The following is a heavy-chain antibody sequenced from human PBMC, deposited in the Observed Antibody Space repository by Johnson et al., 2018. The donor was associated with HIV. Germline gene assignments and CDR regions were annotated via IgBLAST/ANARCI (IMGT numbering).Heavy chain of an antibody. D-gene: IGHD1-7*01. Sequence: QVQLVESGGGLVQPGGSLRLSCAASGFTFSSYWMHWVRQAPGQGLEWVAVMSSDGSTEYYADSVKDRFTISRDNSENTLYLQMNSLRIEDPAVYYCARPCTWNFYDAFDIWGQGTMVTVSS. CDR1: GFTFSSYW. CDR2: MSSDGSTE. J-gene: IGHJ3*02. CDR3: ARPCTWNFYDAFDI. V-gene: IGHV3-30-3*01.